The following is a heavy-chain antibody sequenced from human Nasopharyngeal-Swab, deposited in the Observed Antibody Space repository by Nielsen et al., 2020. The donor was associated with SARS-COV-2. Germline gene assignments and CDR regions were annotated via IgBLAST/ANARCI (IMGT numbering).Heavy chain of an antibody. CDR1: GVTFSRFD. CDR3: TRTLSASYMDV. V-gene: IGHV3-13*01. CDR2: IGTAGDT. Sequence: AGSLRLTCAASGVTFSRFDMHWVRQVMGKGLEWVSAIGTAGDTYYPRPMKGRFTISRGDAENILYLQMNSLRAEDTAVYYCTRTLSASYMDVWGKGTPVTVSS. J-gene: IGHJ6*03.